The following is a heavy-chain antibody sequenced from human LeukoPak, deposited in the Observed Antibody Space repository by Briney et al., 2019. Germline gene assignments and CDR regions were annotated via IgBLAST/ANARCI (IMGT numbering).Heavy chain of an antibody. CDR1: GFTFSSYA. D-gene: IGHD5-12*01. V-gene: IGHV3-23*01. CDR2: ISGSGDGT. CDR3: AKVDGMATIDWFDY. J-gene: IGHJ4*02. Sequence: GGSLRLSCAATGFTFSSYAMSWVRQAPGKGLEWVSGISGSGDGTYYADSVKGRFTISRDNSKNTLYMQMNSLRADDTAVYYCAKVDGMATIDWFDYWGQGTLVTVSS.